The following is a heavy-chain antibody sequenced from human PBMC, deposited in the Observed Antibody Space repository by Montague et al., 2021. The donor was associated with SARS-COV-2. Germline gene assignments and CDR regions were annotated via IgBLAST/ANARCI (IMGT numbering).Heavy chain of an antibody. CDR3: ARGGEWSSSSLPDY. V-gene: IGHV3-13*04. CDR2: IGIGGDT. D-gene: IGHD6-6*01. Sequence: SLRLSYAASGFTFGGYDMHWVRQAPGNGLEWVSAIGIGGDTYYLGSVKGRFIISRENAKNSLYLQMNSLRVGDTAVYYCARGGEWSSSSLPDYWGQGTLVTVSS. J-gene: IGHJ4*02. CDR1: GFTFGGYD.